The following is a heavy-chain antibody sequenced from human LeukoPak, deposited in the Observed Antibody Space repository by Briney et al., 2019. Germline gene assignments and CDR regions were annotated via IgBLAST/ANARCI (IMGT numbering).Heavy chain of an antibody. J-gene: IGHJ4*02. D-gene: IGHD4-23*01. CDR3: ATGGNSPTYFDY. V-gene: IGHV5-51*01. CDR1: GYTFTSYW. Sequence: GESLKISCQGSGYTFTSYWIGWVRQMPVKGLEWMGSIYPGDSDTRYSPSFQGQITISADKSISTAYLQWSSLKASDTAIYYCATGGNSPTYFDYWGQGTLVTVSS. CDR2: IYPGDSDT.